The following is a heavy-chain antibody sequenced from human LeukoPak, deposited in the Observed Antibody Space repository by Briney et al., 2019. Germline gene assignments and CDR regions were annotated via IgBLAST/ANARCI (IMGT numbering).Heavy chain of an antibody. V-gene: IGHV3-21*01. CDR1: GFTFSSYW. D-gene: IGHD6-25*01. J-gene: IGHJ6*03. Sequence: GGSLRLSCAASGFTFSSYWMRWVRQAPGKGLEWVASISTVSTYTFYADSVKGRFTISRDNVRNSLYLQMSSLGAEDTAVYYCARGGSGFYLYNYMDVWGKGTTVTVSS. CDR3: ARGGSGFYLYNYMDV. CDR2: ISTVSTYT.